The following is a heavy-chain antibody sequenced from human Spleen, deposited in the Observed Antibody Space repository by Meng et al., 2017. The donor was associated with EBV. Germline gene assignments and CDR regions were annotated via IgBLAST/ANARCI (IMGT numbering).Heavy chain of an antibody. V-gene: IGHV4-34*01. CDR2: INHSGST. J-gene: IGHJ4*02. CDR3: AAAHYYDSSGYYYPFDY. Sequence: RLQRWGAGLLKPSETLALTCAVYGGSFSGYYWSWIRQPPGKGLEWIGDINHSGSTNYNPSLKSRVTISVDTSKNQFSLKLSSVTAADTAVYYCAAAHYYDSSGYYYPFDYWGQGTLVTVFS. D-gene: IGHD3-22*01. CDR1: GGSFSGYY.